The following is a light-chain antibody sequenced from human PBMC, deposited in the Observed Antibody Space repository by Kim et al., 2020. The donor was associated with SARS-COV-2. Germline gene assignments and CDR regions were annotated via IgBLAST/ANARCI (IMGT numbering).Light chain of an antibody. CDR1: QSISSY. CDR3: QQSYSTPQT. V-gene: IGKV1-39*01. CDR2: AAS. Sequence: ASVGDRVTITCRASQSISSYLNWYQQKPGKAPKLLIYAASSLQSGVPSRFSGSGSGTDFTLTISSLQPEDFATYYCQQSYSTPQTFGQGTKVDIK. J-gene: IGKJ1*01.